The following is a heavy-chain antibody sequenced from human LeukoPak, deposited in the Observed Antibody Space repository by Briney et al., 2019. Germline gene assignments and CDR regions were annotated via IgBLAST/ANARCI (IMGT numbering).Heavy chain of an antibody. V-gene: IGHV1-3*01. Sequence: GASVKVSCKASGYTFTSYAMHWVRQAPGQRLEWMGWINAGNGNTKYSQKFQGRVTITRDTSASTAYMELSSLRSEDTAVYYCARGMTNYDFWSGYYSYFDYWGQGTPVTVSS. J-gene: IGHJ4*02. CDR1: GYTFTSYA. CDR2: INAGNGNT. CDR3: ARGMTNYDFWSGYYSYFDY. D-gene: IGHD3-3*01.